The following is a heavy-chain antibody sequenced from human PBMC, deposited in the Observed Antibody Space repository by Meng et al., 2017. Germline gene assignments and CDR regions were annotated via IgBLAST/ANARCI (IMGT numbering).Heavy chain of an antibody. J-gene: IGHJ6*02. Sequence: GESLKISCAASGFTVSSNYMSWVRQAPGKGLEWVSVIYSGGSTYYADSVKGRFTISRHNSKNTLYLQMNSLRAEDTAVYYCARGDGYNYFYYYYGMDVWGQGTTVTVSS. D-gene: IGHD5-24*01. CDR1: GFTVSSNY. CDR2: IYSGGST. CDR3: ARGDGYNYFYYYYGMDV. V-gene: IGHV3-53*04.